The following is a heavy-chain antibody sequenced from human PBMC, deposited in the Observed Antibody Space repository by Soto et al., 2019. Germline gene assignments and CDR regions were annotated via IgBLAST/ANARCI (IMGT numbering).Heavy chain of an antibody. CDR3: ARDGKVSGSATHWFDP. CDR1: GGSISNYY. CDR2: IFYSGST. V-gene: IGHV4-59*01. D-gene: IGHD1-26*01. J-gene: IGHJ5*02. Sequence: SETLSLTCTVSGGSISNYYWSWIRQPPGKGLEWIGCIFYSGSTNYSPSLRSRVTISVDTSKNQFSLELSSVTAADTAVYFCARDGKVSGSATHWFDPWGQGTLVTVSS.